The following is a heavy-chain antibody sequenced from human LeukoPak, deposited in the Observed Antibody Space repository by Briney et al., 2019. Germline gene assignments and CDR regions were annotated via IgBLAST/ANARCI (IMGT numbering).Heavy chain of an antibody. CDR2: ISGSGSST. CDR3: AKHRRVGATSDY. CDR1: GFTFSNYG. J-gene: IGHJ4*02. Sequence: GGSLRLSCAASGFTFSNYGMSWVRQAPGKGLEWVSGISGSGSSTYYADSVKGRFTISRDNSKNTLYLQMNGLRAEGTAIYYCAKHRRVGATSDYWGQGTLVTVSS. D-gene: IGHD1-26*01. V-gene: IGHV3-23*01.